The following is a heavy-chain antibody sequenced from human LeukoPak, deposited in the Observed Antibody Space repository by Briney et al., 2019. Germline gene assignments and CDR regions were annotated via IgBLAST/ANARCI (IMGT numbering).Heavy chain of an antibody. CDR3: ARGAGSSGWLGFDY. CDR2: IIPIFGTA. J-gene: IGHJ4*02. CDR1: GGTFSSYA. Sequence: ASVKVSCKASGGTFSSYAISWVRQAPGQGLEWMGGIIPIFGTANYAQKFQGRVTITADESTSTAYMELSSLRSEDTAVYYCARGAGSSGWLGFDYWGQGTLVTVSS. D-gene: IGHD6-19*01. V-gene: IGHV1-69*13.